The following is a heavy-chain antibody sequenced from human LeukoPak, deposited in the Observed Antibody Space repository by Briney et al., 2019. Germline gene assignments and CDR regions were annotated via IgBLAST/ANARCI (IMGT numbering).Heavy chain of an antibody. CDR2: ISSSGSTI. D-gene: IGHD3-10*01. CDR1: GFTFSSYE. J-gene: IGHJ4*02. CDR3: ARDRYYGSGSYDY. Sequence: GSLRLSCAASGFTFSSYEMKWVRQAPGKGLEWVSYISSSGSTIYYADSVKGRFTISRDNAKNSLYLQVNSLRAEDTGVYYCARDRYYGSGSYDYWGQGTLVTVSS. V-gene: IGHV3-48*03.